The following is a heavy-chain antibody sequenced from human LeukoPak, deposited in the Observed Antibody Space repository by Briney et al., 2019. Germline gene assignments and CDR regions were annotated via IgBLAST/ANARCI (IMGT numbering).Heavy chain of an antibody. CDR1: GFTFSSYW. V-gene: IGHV3-7*01. CDR3: AAYYYDSSGYLSDY. D-gene: IGHD3-22*01. Sequence: GGSLRLSCAASGFTFSSYWMSWVRQAPGKGLEWVANIKQDGSEKYYVDSVKGRFTISRDNAKNSLYLQMNSLRAEDTAVYYCAAYYYDSSGYLSDYWGQGTLVTVSS. CDR2: IKQDGSEK. J-gene: IGHJ4*02.